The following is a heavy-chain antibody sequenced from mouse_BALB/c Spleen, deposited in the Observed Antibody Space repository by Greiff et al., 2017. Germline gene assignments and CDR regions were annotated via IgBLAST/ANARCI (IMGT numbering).Heavy chain of an antibody. CDR2: ISSGSSTI. CDR1: GFTFSSFG. CDR3: ARRDYGGFAY. Sequence: EVKLVESGGGLVQPGGSRKLSFAASGFTFSSFGMHWVRQAPEKGLEWVAYISSGSSTIYYADTVKGRFTISRDNPKNTLFLQMTSLRSEDTAMYYCARRDYGGFAYWGQGTLVTVSA. D-gene: IGHD1-1*01. V-gene: IGHV5-17*02. J-gene: IGHJ3*01.